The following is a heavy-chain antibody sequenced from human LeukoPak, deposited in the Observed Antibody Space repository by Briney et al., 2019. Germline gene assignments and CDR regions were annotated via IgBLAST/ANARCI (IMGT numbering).Heavy chain of an antibody. J-gene: IGHJ6*02. Sequence: SETLSLTCTVSGGSISSYYWSWIRQPAGKGLGWIGRIYTSGSTNYNPSLKSRVTMSVDTSKNQFSLKLSSVTAADTAVYYCARDYPRTYYYGMDVWGQGTTVTVSS. CDR1: GGSISSYY. V-gene: IGHV4-4*07. CDR3: ARDYPRTYYYGMDV. D-gene: IGHD3-16*02. CDR2: IYTSGST.